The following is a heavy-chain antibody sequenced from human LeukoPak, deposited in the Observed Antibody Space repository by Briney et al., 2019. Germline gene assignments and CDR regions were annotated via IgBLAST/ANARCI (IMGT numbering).Heavy chain of an antibody. CDR1: EFTFSSYA. Sequence: GGSLRLSCAASEFTFSSYAMHWVRQAPGKVLEWVAVILYDGSNKKYADSVKGRFTISRDNSENTLYLQMNSLRAEDTAVYYCARDVNWNYCDYWGHGTLVTVSS. CDR3: ARDVNWNYCDY. J-gene: IGHJ4*01. V-gene: IGHV3-30*03. D-gene: IGHD1-20*01. CDR2: ILYDGSNK.